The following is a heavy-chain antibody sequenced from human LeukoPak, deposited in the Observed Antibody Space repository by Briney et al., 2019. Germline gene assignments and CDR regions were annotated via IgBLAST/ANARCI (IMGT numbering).Heavy chain of an antibody. CDR3: ARGVYYYGSGAYYMDV. Sequence: PSETLSLTCTFSNYSISSRYYWGWIRQPPGKGLEWIGSIYHSGSTYYNPSLKSRVTISVDTSKNQFSLKLSSVTAADTAVYYCARGVYYYGSGAYYMDVWGKGTTVTVSS. CDR2: IYHSGST. J-gene: IGHJ6*03. CDR1: NYSISSRYY. V-gene: IGHV4-38-2*02. D-gene: IGHD3-10*01.